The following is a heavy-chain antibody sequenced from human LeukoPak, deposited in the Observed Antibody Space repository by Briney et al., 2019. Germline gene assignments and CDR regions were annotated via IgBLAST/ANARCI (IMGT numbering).Heavy chain of an antibody. J-gene: IGHJ4*02. CDR2: IFPILGIA. D-gene: IGHD6-19*01. Sequence: SVKVSCKASGGTFSSYAISWVRQAPGQGLEWMGRIFPILGIANYAQKFQGRVTITADKSTSTAYMELSSLRSEDTAVYYCARVQDLWLAIHWGQGTLVTVSS. CDR1: GGTFSSYA. CDR3: ARVQDLWLAIH. V-gene: IGHV1-69*04.